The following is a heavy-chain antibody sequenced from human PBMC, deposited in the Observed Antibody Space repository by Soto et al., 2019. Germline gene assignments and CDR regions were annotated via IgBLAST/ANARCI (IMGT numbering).Heavy chain of an antibody. V-gene: IGHV3-7*04. Sequence: EVQLVESGGGLVQPGGSLRLSCAASGFTFSTYWTSWVRQAPGKGLEWVAHINRDGSETYSVDSVKGRFTISRDNAKNSLFLQMNSLKAEDTAVYYCARAPYGSGAHYYFEYWGQGTLVTVSS. CDR1: GFTFSTYW. J-gene: IGHJ4*02. CDR3: ARAPYGSGAHYYFEY. CDR2: INRDGSET. D-gene: IGHD3-10*01.